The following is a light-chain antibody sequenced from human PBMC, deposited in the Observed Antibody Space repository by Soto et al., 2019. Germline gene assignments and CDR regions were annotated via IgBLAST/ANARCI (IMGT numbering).Light chain of an antibody. J-gene: IGKJ5*01. CDR2: GAT. CDR3: QQYDDLPAIT. Sequence: IQMPQSPSSLSASIGDRVTITCQASQDIGNSLNWYQQLPGKPPKLLIYGATNLEAGVPLRFSGRGSGTHFTFTIASLEPEDIATYSCQQYDDLPAITCGQGTR. CDR1: QDIGNS. V-gene: IGKV1-33*01.